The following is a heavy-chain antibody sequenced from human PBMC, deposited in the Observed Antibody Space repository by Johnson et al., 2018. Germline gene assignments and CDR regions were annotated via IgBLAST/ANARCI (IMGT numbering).Heavy chain of an antibody. CDR1: GGSISTYY. V-gene: IGHV4-59*01. Sequence: QVQLQESGPGLVKPSETMSLTCTVSGGSISTYYWSWIRQPPGKGLAWIGCIYFTGSTNYNPSLESRVTISVDTSNKQFSRKLRSVTAAATAVYYCAMEYSASSALSRYGLHYDPYDPDVWGKGTTVTVSS. J-gene: IGHJ6*04. CDR2: IYFTGST. CDR3: AMEYSASSALSRYGLHYDPYDPDV. D-gene: IGHD6-6*01.